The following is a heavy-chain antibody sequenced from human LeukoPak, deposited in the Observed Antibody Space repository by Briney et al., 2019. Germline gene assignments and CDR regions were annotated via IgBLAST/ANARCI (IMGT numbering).Heavy chain of an antibody. CDR1: RFTFSSYW. CDR2: IKQDGSEQ. Sequence: PGGSLRLSCAASRFTFSSYWMSSGRQAPGKGLEWVANIKQDGSEQYYVDSVKGRFAISRDNAKNSLYLQMNSLRAEDTAVYYCARDLYSSGWYYFDYWGQGTLVTVSS. V-gene: IGHV3-7*01. CDR3: ARDLYSSGWYYFDY. D-gene: IGHD6-19*01. J-gene: IGHJ4*02.